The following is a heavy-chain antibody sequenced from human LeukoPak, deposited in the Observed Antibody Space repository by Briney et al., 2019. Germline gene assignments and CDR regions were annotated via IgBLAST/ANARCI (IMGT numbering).Heavy chain of an antibody. CDR1: GYSFTSYW. D-gene: IGHD3-22*01. CDR2: IYPGDSDT. J-gene: IGHJ3*02. Sequence: GESLKIFCKGSGYSFTSYWIGWVRQMPGKGLEWMGIIYPGDSDTRYSPSFQGQVTISADKSISTAYLQWSSLKASDTAMYYCARRRYYYDSSGFHAFDIWGQGTMVTVSS. CDR3: ARRRYYYDSSGFHAFDI. V-gene: IGHV5-51*01.